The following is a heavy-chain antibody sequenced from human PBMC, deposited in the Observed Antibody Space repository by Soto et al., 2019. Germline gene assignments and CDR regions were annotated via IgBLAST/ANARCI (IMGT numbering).Heavy chain of an antibody. J-gene: IGHJ5*02. D-gene: IGHD3-10*01. Sequence: ASVKVSCKASGYTFTSYGISWVRQAPGQGLEWMGWISAYNGNTNYAQKLQGRVTITRDTSASTAYMELSSLRSEDTAVYYCARGFQLWFDPWGQGTLVTVSS. CDR1: GYTFTSYG. CDR2: ISAYNGNT. CDR3: ARGFQLWFDP. V-gene: IGHV1-18*01.